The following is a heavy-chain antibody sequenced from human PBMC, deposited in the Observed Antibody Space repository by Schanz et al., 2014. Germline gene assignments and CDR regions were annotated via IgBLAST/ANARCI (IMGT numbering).Heavy chain of an antibody. V-gene: IGHV1-2*06. J-gene: IGHJ4*02. CDR1: GYTFTDYY. Sequence: QVQLVQSGAEVKKPGASVKVSCKASGYTFTDYYMHWVRQAPGQGLEWMGRINPNSGGTNFAQNFKGRIAMTKDTSITTAYMELGRLRSDDTAVYYCAIFGNYSDYLGGYWGQGTLVTVSS. CDR2: INPNSGGT. D-gene: IGHD4-17*01. CDR3: AIFGNYSDYLGGY.